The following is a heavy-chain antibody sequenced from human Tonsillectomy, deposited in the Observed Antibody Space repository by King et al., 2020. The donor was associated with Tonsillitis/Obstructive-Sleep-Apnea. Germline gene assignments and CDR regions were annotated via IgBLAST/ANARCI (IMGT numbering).Heavy chain of an antibody. CDR2: IWYDGTNK. CDR3: AREMGASLYYFDY. V-gene: IGHV3-33*01. CDR1: GFTFRSYG. D-gene: IGHD1-26*01. J-gene: IGHJ4*02. Sequence: VQLVESGGGVVQPGRSLRLSCVASGFTFRSYGMHWVRQAPGKGLEWVAVIWYDGTNKYYADSVKGRFTISRDNSKNKLYLQMDSLRVEDTAVYYCAREMGASLYYFDYWGQGTLVTVSS.